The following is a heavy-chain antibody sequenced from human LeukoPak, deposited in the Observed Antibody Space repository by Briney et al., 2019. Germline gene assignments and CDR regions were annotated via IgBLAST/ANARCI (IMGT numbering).Heavy chain of an antibody. J-gene: IGHJ4*02. CDR2: ISAYNGNT. CDR1: GYTFTNYG. Sequence: ASVKVSCKASGYTFTNYGVSWVRPAPGQGLEWMGWISAYNGNTSYPQKLQGRVTMTTDTSTSTAYMELRSLRSDDTAVYFCARNGYCSSTSCLFDYWGQGTLVTVSS. D-gene: IGHD2-2*01. CDR3: ARNGYCSSTSCLFDY. V-gene: IGHV1-18*01.